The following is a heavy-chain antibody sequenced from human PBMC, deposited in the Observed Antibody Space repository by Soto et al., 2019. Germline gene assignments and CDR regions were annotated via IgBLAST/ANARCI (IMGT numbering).Heavy chain of an antibody. Sequence: GSLRLSCAASGFTFSSYSMNWVRQAPGKGLEWVSYISSSSSTIYYADSVKGRFTISRDNAKNSLHLQMNSLRDEDTAVYYCARVQYSSGWYYSFKPDYWGQGTLVTVSS. CDR2: ISSSSSTI. D-gene: IGHD6-19*01. CDR1: GFTFSSYS. CDR3: ARVQYSSGWYYSFKPDY. J-gene: IGHJ4*02. V-gene: IGHV3-48*02.